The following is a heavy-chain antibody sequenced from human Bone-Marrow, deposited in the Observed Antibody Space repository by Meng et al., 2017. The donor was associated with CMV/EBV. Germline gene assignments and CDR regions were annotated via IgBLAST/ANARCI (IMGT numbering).Heavy chain of an antibody. Sequence: ASVKVSCKASGYTFTSYGISWVRQAPGQGLEWMGWISAYNGNTNYAQKLQGRVTMTTDTSTSTAYMELRSLRSDDTAVYYCARDGDRYGYCSSTSCAPGDYWGQGTLVIVSS. J-gene: IGHJ4*02. CDR2: ISAYNGNT. D-gene: IGHD2-2*01. CDR3: ARDGDRYGYCSSTSCAPGDY. V-gene: IGHV1-18*01. CDR1: GYTFTSYG.